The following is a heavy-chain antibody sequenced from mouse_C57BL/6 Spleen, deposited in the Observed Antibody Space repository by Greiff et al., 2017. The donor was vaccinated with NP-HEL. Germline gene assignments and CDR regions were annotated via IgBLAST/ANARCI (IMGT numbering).Heavy chain of an antibody. CDR2: IDPSDSYT. D-gene: IGHD1-1*01. CDR3: ARGYYGSSYSWYFDV. V-gene: IGHV1-69*01. Sequence: QVQLQQPGAELVMPGASVKLSCKASGYTFTSYWMHWVKQRPGQGLEWIGEIDPSDSYTNYNQKFKGKSTLTVDKSSSTAYMQLSSLTSEDSAVYYGARGYYGSSYSWYFDVWGTGTTVTVSS. CDR1: GYTFTSYW. J-gene: IGHJ1*03.